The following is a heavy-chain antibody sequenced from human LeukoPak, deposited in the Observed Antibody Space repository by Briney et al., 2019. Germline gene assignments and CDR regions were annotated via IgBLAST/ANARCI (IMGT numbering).Heavy chain of an antibody. CDR1: GFTFSSYS. CDR3: ASGTNFDY. V-gene: IGHV3-21*01. D-gene: IGHD1-7*01. J-gene: IGHJ4*02. Sequence: PGGSLRLSCAASGFTFSSYSMNWVRRAPGKGLEWVSSISSSSSYIYYADSVKGRFTISRDNSKNTLYLQMNSLRAEDTAVYYCASGTNFDYWGQGTLVTVSS. CDR2: ISSSSSYI.